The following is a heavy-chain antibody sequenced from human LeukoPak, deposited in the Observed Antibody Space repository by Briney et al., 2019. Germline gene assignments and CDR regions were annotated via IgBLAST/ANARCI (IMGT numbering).Heavy chain of an antibody. CDR3: ARRRWLHDFYFDY. V-gene: IGHV1-2*02. CDR1: GYTFTGYY. D-gene: IGHD5-24*01. J-gene: IGHJ4*02. CDR2: INPNSGGT. Sequence: ASVKVSCKASGYTFTGYYMHWVRQAPGQGLEWMGWINPNSGGTNYAQKFQGRVTMTRDTSISTAYMELSRLRFDDTAVYYCARRRWLHDFYFDYWGQGTLVTVSS.